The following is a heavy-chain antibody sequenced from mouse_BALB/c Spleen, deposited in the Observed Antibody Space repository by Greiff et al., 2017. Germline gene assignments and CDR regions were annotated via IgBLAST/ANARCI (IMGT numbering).Heavy chain of an antibody. V-gene: IGHV5-12-2*01. CDR3: ARHTRGAMDY. CDR1: GFTFSSYT. J-gene: IGHJ4*01. CDR2: ISNGGGST. Sequence: EVHLVESGGGLVQPGGSLKLSCAASGFTFSSYTMSWVRQTPEKRLEWVAYISNGGGSTYYPDTVKGRFTISRDNAKNTLYLQMSSLKSEDTAMYYCARHTRGAMDYWGQGTSVTVSS.